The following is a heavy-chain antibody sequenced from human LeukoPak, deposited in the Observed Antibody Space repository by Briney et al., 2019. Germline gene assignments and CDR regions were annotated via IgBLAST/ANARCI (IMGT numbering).Heavy chain of an antibody. J-gene: IGHJ4*02. CDR1: GGSISSGDYY. Sequence: PSQTLSLTCTVSGGSISSGDYYWSWIRQPPGKGLEWIGYIYYSGSTYYTPSLKSRVTISVDTSKNQFSLKLSSVTAADTAVYYCARGPLVPAAKRPGNYFDYWGQGTLVTVSS. V-gene: IGHV4-30-4*01. D-gene: IGHD2-2*01. CDR3: ARGPLVPAAKRPGNYFDY. CDR2: IYYSGST.